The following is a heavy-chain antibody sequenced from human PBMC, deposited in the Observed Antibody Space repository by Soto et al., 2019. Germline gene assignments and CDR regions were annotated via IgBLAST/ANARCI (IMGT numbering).Heavy chain of an antibody. V-gene: IGHV4-31*03. CDR2: IYSNGDT. D-gene: IGHD6-6*01. CDR1: SDSMNSGGYY. CDR3: ARRGGSSSGYYYYAMDV. Sequence: LSLTCSVSSDSMNSGGYYWSWIRQHPGKGPEWIGYIYSNGDTYYNPSLKSRVTISVDTSKNQFSLNLTSVTAADTAVYYCARRGGSSSGYYYYAMDVWGQGTTVTVSS. J-gene: IGHJ6*02.